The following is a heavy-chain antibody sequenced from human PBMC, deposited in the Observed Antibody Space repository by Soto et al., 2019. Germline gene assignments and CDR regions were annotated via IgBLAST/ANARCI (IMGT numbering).Heavy chain of an antibody. CDR3: ARVPRGWELPDY. D-gene: IGHD1-26*01. CDR1: GGSISSSY. J-gene: IGHJ4*02. CDR2: IYYSGST. Sequence: SETLSLTCTVSGGSISSSYGSWIRQPPGKGLEWIGYIYYSGSTNYNPSLKSRVTISVDTSKNQFSLKLSSVTAADTAVYYCARVPRGWELPDYWGQGTLVTVSS. V-gene: IGHV4-59*01.